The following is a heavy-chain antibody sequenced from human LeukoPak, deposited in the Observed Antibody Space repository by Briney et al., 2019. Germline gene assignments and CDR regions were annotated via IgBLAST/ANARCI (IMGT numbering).Heavy chain of an antibody. CDR1: GGSISNYY. CDR2: GYYTGST. Sequence: SETLSLTCPVSGGSISNYYYWTWSRQPPGKGLEWIGYGYYTGSTNFNPSLKSRVTMSLDTSRNQFSLKLTSLTAADTAVYYCARGAMATTPFFDYWGQGTLVTVSS. V-gene: IGHV4-59*01. CDR3: ARGAMATTPFFDY. D-gene: IGHD5-24*01. J-gene: IGHJ4*02.